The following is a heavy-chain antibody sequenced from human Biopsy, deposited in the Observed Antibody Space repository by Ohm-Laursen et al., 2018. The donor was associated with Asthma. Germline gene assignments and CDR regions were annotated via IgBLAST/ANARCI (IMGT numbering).Heavy chain of an antibody. J-gene: IGHJ3*02. CDR3: ARESGQDSGGTGAFDR. Sequence: SLRLSCAASGFVFSQSGMHWVRQAPGKGLEWVALISSDGHNKYYKDSVKGRFTIPRGNSKLRLYLEINSLRVEDSAVYYCARESGQDSGGTGAFDRWGQGIMVAVSS. CDR1: GFVFSQSG. D-gene: IGHD4-23*01. CDR2: ISSDGHNK. V-gene: IGHV3-30*03.